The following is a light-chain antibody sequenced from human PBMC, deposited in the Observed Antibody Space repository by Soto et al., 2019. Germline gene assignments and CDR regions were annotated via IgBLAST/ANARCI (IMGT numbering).Light chain of an antibody. J-gene: IGKJ2*01. CDR1: QSISTS. CDR3: QQSYSSPHMYT. V-gene: IGKV1-39*01. Sequence: DIQMTQSPSSLSASVGDRVTITCRASQSISTSLNWYQQKPGKAPDLLIYAASNLQSGVPSRFSDSGSGTDFTLTISSLQPDDFATYYCQQSYSSPHMYTFGQGTKLELK. CDR2: AAS.